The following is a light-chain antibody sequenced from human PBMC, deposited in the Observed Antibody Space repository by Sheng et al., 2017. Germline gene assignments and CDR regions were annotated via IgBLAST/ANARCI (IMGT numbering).Light chain of an antibody. J-gene: IGKJ1*01. V-gene: IGKV3-15*01. CDR1: QGVSSN. CDR2: GAS. CDR3: QQYGDWRS. Sequence: EIVMTQSPATLSVSPGERATLSCRASQGVSSNLAWYQHKPGQAPRLLIYGASTRVSGIPARFSGSGSGTEFTLTISSLQSEDSAVYFCQQYGDWRSFGQGTKVEIK.